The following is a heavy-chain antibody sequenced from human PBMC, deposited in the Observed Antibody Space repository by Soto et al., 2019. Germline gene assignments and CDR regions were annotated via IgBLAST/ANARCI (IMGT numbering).Heavy chain of an antibody. D-gene: IGHD2-15*01. J-gene: IGHJ5*02. CDR2: IYYSGST. CDR3: ARWYPVADWFDH. CDR1: GGSISSSSYY. Sequence: SETLSLTCTVSGGSISSSSYYWGWIRQPPGKGLEWIGSIYYSGSTYYNPSLKSRVTISVDTSKNQFSLKLRSVTAADTAVYYCARWYPVADWFDHWGQGTLVTVSS. V-gene: IGHV4-39*01.